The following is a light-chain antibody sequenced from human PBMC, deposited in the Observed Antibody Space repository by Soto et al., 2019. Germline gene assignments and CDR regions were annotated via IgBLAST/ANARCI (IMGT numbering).Light chain of an antibody. CDR3: QQYGGSPPYT. CDR2: GAS. J-gene: IGKJ2*01. Sequence: EIVLTQSPGTLSLSPGERATLSCRASQSVSRDYLAWYQQKPGQPPRLLIFGASTRATGIPDRFSDSGSGTDFTLSISRLEAEDFAVYYCQQYGGSPPYTFGQGTKLEIK. CDR1: QSVSRDY. V-gene: IGKV3-20*01.